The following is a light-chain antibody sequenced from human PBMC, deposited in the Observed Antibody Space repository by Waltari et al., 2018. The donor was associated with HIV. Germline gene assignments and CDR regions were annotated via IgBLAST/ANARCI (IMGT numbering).Light chain of an antibody. Sequence: QLLLTQPPSASASLGASFKLTCPLSSGHSNYAIAWHQQQPVKVPRDFMKVDIDGSHTRGDGVPDRFSGSTSGADHYLTISSLQSEDEADYYCQAWGTGIRVFGGGTKLTVL. V-gene: IGLV4-69*01. J-gene: IGLJ3*02. CDR2: VDIDGSH. CDR3: QAWGTGIRV. CDR1: SGHSNYA.